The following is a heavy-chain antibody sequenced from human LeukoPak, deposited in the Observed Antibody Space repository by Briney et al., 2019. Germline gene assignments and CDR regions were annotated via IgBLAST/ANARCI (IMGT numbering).Heavy chain of an antibody. CDR1: GFTFSSYS. CDR3: ARDPPRYYYDSSGYEDALDI. J-gene: IGHJ3*02. Sequence: GGSLRLSCAASGFTFSSYSMNWVRQAPGKGLEWVSSISSSSSYIYYADSVKGRFTISRDNAKNSLYLQMNSLRAEDTAVYYCARDPPRYYYDSSGYEDALDIWGQGTMVTVSS. D-gene: IGHD3-22*01. V-gene: IGHV3-21*01. CDR2: ISSSSSYI.